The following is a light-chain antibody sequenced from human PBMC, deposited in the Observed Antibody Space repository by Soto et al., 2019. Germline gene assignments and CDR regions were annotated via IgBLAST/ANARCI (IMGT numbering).Light chain of an antibody. Sequence: IQMTQSPSSLSASVGDRVSITCRASQHINSFLNWYQQKPGEAPKLLIYAASRLQDGVPSRFSGSGSGTDFTLAIISLEPEDFATYYCQQSDTTPRFTFGQGTKVEIK. V-gene: IGKV1-39*01. CDR2: AAS. CDR1: QHINSF. CDR3: QQSDTTPRFT. J-gene: IGKJ2*01.